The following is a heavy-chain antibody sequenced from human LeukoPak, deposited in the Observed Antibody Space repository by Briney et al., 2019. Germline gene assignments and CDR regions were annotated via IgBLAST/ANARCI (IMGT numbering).Heavy chain of an antibody. V-gene: IGHV4-34*01. Sequence: SETLSLTCAVYGVSFSGYYWSWIRQPPGKGLEWIGEINRSGSTNYNPSLKSRVTISVDTSKNHFSLKLSSVTAADTAVYYCARTNYYDSSGYYSLDYWGQGTLVTVSP. D-gene: IGHD3-22*01. CDR1: GVSFSGYY. CDR3: ARTNYYDSSGYYSLDY. CDR2: INRSGST. J-gene: IGHJ4*02.